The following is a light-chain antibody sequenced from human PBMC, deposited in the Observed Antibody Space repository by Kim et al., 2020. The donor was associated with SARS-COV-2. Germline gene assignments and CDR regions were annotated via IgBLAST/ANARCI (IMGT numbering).Light chain of an antibody. Sequence: SYELTQPPSVSVSPGQTASITCSGDKLGNKYANWYQQKPGQSPVLVICQDTKRPSGIPERFSGSNSGNTATLTISGAQSLDEADYYCQAWDSSTGLVFGG. CDR2: QDT. V-gene: IGLV3-1*01. CDR3: QAWDSSTGLV. CDR1: KLGNKY. J-gene: IGLJ3*02.